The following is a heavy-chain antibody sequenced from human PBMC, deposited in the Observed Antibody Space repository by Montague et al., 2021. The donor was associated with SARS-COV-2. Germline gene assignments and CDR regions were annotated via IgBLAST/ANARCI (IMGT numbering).Heavy chain of an antibody. V-gene: IGHV4-34*10. CDR1: GGSFSGYY. D-gene: IGHD3-10*01. CDR2: INQSGRT. Sequence: SETLSLTCAVYGGSFSGYYWSWIRQPPEKGLEWIGEINQSGRTNNNPSLKSRVTMSVDTSKNQFSLKLSSATAADTAVYYCARDRPRSYYYDSGTYTWGGYGMDVWGQGTTVTVSS. CDR3: ARDRPRSYYYDSGTYTWGGYGMDV. J-gene: IGHJ6*02.